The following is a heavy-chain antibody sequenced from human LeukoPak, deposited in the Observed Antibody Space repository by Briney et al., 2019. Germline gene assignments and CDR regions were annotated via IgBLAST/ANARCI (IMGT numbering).Heavy chain of an antibody. V-gene: IGHV4-59*01. Sequence: PSETLSLTCTVSGGSISSYYWSWIRQPPGKGLEWIGYIYYSGSTNYNPSLKSRVTISVDTSKNQFSLKLSSVTAADTAVYYCARAEALYDFWSGYHSDAFDIWGQGTMVTVSS. CDR2: IYYSGST. D-gene: IGHD3-3*01. CDR1: GGSISSYY. J-gene: IGHJ3*02. CDR3: ARAEALYDFWSGYHSDAFDI.